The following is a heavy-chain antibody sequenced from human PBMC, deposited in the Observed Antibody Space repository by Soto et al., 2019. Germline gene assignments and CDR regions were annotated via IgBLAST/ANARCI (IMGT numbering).Heavy chain of an antibody. CDR1: GYRFTSYR. CDR2: IFPSDSDT. CDR3: ARKDKSGYFNWFDP. V-gene: IGHV5-51*01. Sequence: GASLKLSCRTSGYRFTSYRISWVRQMPGKGLEWMVIIFPSDSDTRYSPSFQGQVTISADRSTSTVFLQWASLKASDTAVYFCARKDKSGYFNWFDPWGQGTLVTVS. J-gene: IGHJ5*02. D-gene: IGHD3-22*01.